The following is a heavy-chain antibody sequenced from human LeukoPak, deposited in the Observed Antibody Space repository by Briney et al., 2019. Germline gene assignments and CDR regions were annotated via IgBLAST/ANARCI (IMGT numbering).Heavy chain of an antibody. J-gene: IGHJ4*02. CDR1: GFTFSSYG. CDR2: ISGSGGST. CDR3: AKDQAPLLRYFDWLSSFDY. V-gene: IGHV3-23*01. D-gene: IGHD3-9*01. Sequence: GGTLRLSCAASGFTFSSYGMSWVRQAPGKGLEWVSAISGSGGSTYYADSVKGRFTISRDNPKNTLYLQMNSLRAEDMAVYYCAKDQAPLLRYFDWLSSFDYWGQGTLVTVSS.